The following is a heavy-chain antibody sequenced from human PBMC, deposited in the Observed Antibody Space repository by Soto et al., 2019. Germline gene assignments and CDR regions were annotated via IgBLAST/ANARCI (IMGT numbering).Heavy chain of an antibody. CDR1: GYTFTGYY. J-gene: IGHJ6*03. D-gene: IGHD1-7*01. CDR2: INPNSGGT. Sequence: ASVKVSCKASGYTFTGYYMHWVRQAPGQGLEWMGWINPNSGGTNYAQKFQGWVTMTRDTSISTAYMELSRLRSDDTAVYYCARGITGTTKLYYYYFMDFRGKRTTVTVSS. V-gene: IGHV1-2*04. CDR3: ARGITGTTKLYYYYFMDF.